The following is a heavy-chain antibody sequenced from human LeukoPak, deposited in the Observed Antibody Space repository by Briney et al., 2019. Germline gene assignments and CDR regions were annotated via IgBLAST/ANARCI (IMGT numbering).Heavy chain of an antibody. CDR3: ARGRSVGAILYYGMDV. V-gene: IGHV4-59*01. D-gene: IGHD1-26*01. CDR1: GGPISSYY. Sequence: PSETLSLTCTVSGGPISSYYWSWIRQPPGKGLEWIGYIYYSGSTNYNPSLKSRVTISVDTSKNQFSLKLSSVTAADTAVYYCARGRSVGAILYYGMDVWGQGTTVTVSS. CDR2: IYYSGST. J-gene: IGHJ6*02.